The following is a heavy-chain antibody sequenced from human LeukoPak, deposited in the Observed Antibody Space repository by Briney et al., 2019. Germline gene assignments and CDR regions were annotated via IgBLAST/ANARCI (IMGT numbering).Heavy chain of an antibody. CDR3: ARHGNADWFDP. CDR2: IYHSGST. Sequence: KPSETLSLTCAVSGYSTSSGYYWGWIRQPPGKGLEWIGSIYHSGSTCYNPSLKSRVTISVDTSKNQFSLKLSSVTAADTAVYYCARHGNADWFDPWGQGTLVTVSS. D-gene: IGHD4-23*01. CDR1: GYSTSSGYY. J-gene: IGHJ5*02. V-gene: IGHV4-38-2*01.